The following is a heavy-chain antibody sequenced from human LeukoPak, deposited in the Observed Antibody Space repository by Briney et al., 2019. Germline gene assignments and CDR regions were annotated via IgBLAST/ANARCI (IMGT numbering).Heavy chain of an antibody. Sequence: PGGSLRLSCAASGFTFSSYGMHWVRQAPGKGLEWVAVISYDGSNKYYADSVKGRFTISRDNSKNTLYLQMNSLRAEDTAVYYCVKDRDPWSLQNNWFDPWGQGTLVTVSS. CDR3: VKDRDPWSLQNNWFDP. V-gene: IGHV3-30*18. CDR1: GFTFSSYG. CDR2: ISYDGSNK. J-gene: IGHJ5*02. D-gene: IGHD3-22*01.